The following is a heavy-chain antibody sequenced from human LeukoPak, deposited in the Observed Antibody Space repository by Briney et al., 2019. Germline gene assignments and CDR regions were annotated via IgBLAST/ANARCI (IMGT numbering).Heavy chain of an antibody. J-gene: IGHJ4*02. CDR3: AKEADYGDYLDY. CDR2: ISYDGSNK. D-gene: IGHD4-17*01. CDR1: GFTFSSYG. V-gene: IGHV3-30*18. Sequence: GRSLRLSCAASGFTFSSYGMHWVRQAPGKGLEWVAVISYDGSNKYYADSVKGRFTISRDNSKNTLYLQMNSLRAEDTAVYYCAKEADYGDYLDYWGQGTLVTVSS.